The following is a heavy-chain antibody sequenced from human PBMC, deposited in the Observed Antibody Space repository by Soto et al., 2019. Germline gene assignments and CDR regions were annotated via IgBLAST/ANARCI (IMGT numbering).Heavy chain of an antibody. J-gene: IGHJ6*02. CDR3: ARDKRGYCSGGSCYTPGYYGMDV. V-gene: IGHV1-18*01. CDR2: ISAYNGNT. D-gene: IGHD2-15*01. Sequence: GASVKVFCKASGYTFTSYGISWVRQAPGQGLEWMGWISAYNGNTNYAQKLQGRVTMTTDTSTSTAYMELRSLRSDDTAVYYCARDKRGYCSGGSCYTPGYYGMDVWGQGTTVTVSS. CDR1: GYTFTSYG.